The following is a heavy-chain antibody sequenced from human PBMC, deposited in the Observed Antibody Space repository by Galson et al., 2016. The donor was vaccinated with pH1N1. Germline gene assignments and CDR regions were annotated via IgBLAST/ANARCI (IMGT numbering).Heavy chain of an antibody. CDR3: ARDGIAAAGIRRDQYHFDY. V-gene: IGHV6-1*01. J-gene: IGHJ4*02. CDR1: GDSVSSNSAA. D-gene: IGHD6-13*01. CDR2: TYYRSKWYN. Sequence: CAISGDSVSSNSAAWNWIRQPPSRGLEWLGRTYYRSKWYNDYAVSAKSRITINPDTSKDQFSLQLNSVTPEDTAVYYCARDGIAAAGIRRDQYHFDYWGQGTLVTVSS.